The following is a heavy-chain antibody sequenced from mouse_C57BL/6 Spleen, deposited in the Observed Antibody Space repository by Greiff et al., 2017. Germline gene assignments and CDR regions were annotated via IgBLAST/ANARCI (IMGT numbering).Heavy chain of an antibody. CDR1: GYTFTSYW. J-gene: IGHJ4*01. Sequence: VQLQQPGAELVKPGASVKMSCKASGYTFTSYWITWVKQRPGQGLEWIGDIYPGSGSTNYNEKFKSKATLTVDTSSSTAYMQLSSLTSEDSAVYYCARGLDYDYDEGYAMDYWGQGTSVTVSS. CDR3: ARGLDYDYDEGYAMDY. CDR2: IYPGSGST. D-gene: IGHD2-4*01. V-gene: IGHV1-55*01.